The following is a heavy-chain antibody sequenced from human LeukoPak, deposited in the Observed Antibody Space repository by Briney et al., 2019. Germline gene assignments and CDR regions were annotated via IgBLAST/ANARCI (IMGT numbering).Heavy chain of an antibody. CDR1: GFIVSSDH. J-gene: IGHJ5*02. D-gene: IGHD3-10*01. CDR3: VRAPGAT. CDR2: LYGGEDT. Sequence: GGSLRLSCAASGFIVSSDHMSWVRQAPGEGLEWVAALYGGEDTFYSDPVKGRLTLSRENSKTTVYLQMNSLSAEDTAVYYCVRAPGATWGPGTLVTVSS. V-gene: IGHV3-53*01.